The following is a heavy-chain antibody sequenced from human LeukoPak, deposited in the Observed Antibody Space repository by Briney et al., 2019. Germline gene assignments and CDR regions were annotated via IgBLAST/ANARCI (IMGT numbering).Heavy chain of an antibody. Sequence: PSETLSLTCAVSGGSLSSYNWWSWVRQPPGKGLEWIGEIYHSGSTNYNPSLKSRVTISVDKSKNQFSLKLSSVTAADTAMYYCATRGWELHDYWGQGTLVTVSS. D-gene: IGHD1-26*01. J-gene: IGHJ4*02. CDR3: ATRGWELHDY. CDR2: IYHSGST. V-gene: IGHV4-4*02. CDR1: GGSLSSYNW.